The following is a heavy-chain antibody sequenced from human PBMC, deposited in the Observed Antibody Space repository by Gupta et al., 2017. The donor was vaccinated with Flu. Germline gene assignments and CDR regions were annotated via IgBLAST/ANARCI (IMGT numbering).Heavy chain of an antibody. CDR3: ARDFDWAFQH. Sequence: EVQLVESGGGLVQPGGSLRLSCAVSGVTIGGCHMNWVRQAPGRGLEWLSYIGSGGNTDYADSVRGRFTISRDNAKNSLYLQMNSLRDEDTAVYYCARDFDWAFQHWGQGILVTVSS. V-gene: IGHV3-48*02. CDR2: IGSGGNT. J-gene: IGHJ1*01. D-gene: IGHD3-9*01. CDR1: GVTIGGCH.